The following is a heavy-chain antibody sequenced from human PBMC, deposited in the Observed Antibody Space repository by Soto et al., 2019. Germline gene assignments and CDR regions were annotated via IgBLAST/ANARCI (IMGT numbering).Heavy chain of an antibody. CDR1: GGTFSSYA. Sequence: SVKVSCKASGGTFSSYAISWVRQAPGQGLEWMGGIIPIFGTANYAQKFQGRVTITADKSTSTAYMELSSLRSEDTAVYYCARAPRGEWFHGDYYYGMDVWGQGTMVTVSS. J-gene: IGHJ6*02. CDR3: ARAPRGEWFHGDYYYGMDV. CDR2: IIPIFGTA. V-gene: IGHV1-69*06. D-gene: IGHD3-3*01.